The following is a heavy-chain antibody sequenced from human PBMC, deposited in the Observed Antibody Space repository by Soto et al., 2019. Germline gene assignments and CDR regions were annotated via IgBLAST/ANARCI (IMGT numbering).Heavy chain of an antibody. D-gene: IGHD1-1*01. CDR1: GFTASSNF. CDR2: IYSGGST. Sequence: EVQLVESGGDLVQPGGSLRLSCAASGFTASSNFMSWVRQAPGKGLEWVSVIYSGGSTDYADSVKGRFTISRDNSKNTLYLQMNSLRAEDTAVYYCARDTWKGSYYYGMDVWGQGTTVTVSS. CDR3: ARDTWKGSYYYGMDV. V-gene: IGHV3-66*01. J-gene: IGHJ6*02.